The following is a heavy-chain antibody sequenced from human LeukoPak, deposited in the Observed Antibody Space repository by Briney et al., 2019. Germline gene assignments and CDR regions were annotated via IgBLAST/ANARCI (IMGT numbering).Heavy chain of an antibody. CDR3: AKFGTNYFDSSGYYQTNYYYYYMGV. D-gene: IGHD3-22*01. CDR2: IRYDESNK. V-gene: IGHV3-30*02. CDR1: GFTFSSYG. J-gene: IGHJ6*03. Sequence: GGSLRLSCAASGFTFSSYGMHWVRQAPGKGLEWVAFIRYDESNKYYADSVKGRFTISRDNSKNTLYLQMNSLRAEDTAVYYCAKFGTNYFDSSGYYQTNYYYYYMGVWGKGTTVTVSS.